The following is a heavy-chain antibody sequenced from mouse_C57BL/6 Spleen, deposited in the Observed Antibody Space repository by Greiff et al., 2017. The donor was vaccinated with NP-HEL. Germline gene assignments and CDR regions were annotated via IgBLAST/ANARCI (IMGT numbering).Heavy chain of an antibody. Sequence: VQLQQSGPELVKPGASVKIPCKASGYTFTDYNMDWVKQSHGKSLEWIGDINPNNGGTNYNQKFKGKATLTVDKSSSTAYMELRSLTSEDTAVYYCARPNYGSSHWYFDVWGTGTTVTVSS. CDR2: INPNNGGT. J-gene: IGHJ1*03. CDR3: ARPNYGSSHWYFDV. CDR1: GYTFTDYN. D-gene: IGHD1-1*01. V-gene: IGHV1-18*01.